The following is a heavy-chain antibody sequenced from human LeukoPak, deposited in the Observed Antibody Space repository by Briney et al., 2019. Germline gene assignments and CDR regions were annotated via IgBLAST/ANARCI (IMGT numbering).Heavy chain of an antibody. CDR3: ARHDSSGYPY. V-gene: IGHV5-51*01. CDR1: GSSFTSYW. J-gene: IGHJ4*02. D-gene: IGHD3-22*01. Sequence: GASLKISCKGSGSSFTSYWIGWVRPMPGKGLEWMGIIYPGDSDTRYSPSFQGQVTISADKSISTAYLQWSSLKASDTAMYYGARHDSSGYPYWGQGTLVTVSS. CDR2: IYPGDSDT.